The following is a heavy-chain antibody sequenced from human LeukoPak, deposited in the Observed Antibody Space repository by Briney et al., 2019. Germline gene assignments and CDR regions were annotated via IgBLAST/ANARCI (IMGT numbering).Heavy chain of an antibody. CDR2: ISGSGGST. Sequence: RGSLRLSCAASGFAFSRYAMSCVRQAPGQGLEWVSAISGSGGSTYYADSVKGRFTISRANSKNTMYLQMNSLRAEGTAVYYCTKEYYYGSGSDAFDIWGQGAMVTVSS. CDR3: TKEYYYGSGSDAFDI. V-gene: IGHV3-23*01. J-gene: IGHJ3*02. D-gene: IGHD3-10*01. CDR1: GFAFSRYA.